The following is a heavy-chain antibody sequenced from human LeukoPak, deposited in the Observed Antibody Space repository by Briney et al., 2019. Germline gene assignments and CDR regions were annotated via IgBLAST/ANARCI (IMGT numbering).Heavy chain of an antibody. J-gene: IGHJ4*02. CDR3: ARSSGIAARTGIDY. CDR1: GGSLSSYY. CDR2: IYYSGST. V-gene: IGHV4-59*01. D-gene: IGHD6-6*01. Sequence: SETLSLTCTVSGGSLSSYYRSWIRQPPGKGLEWIGYIYYSGSTNYNPSLKSRVTISVDTSKNQFSLKLSAVTAADTAVYYCARSSGIAARTGIDYWGQGTLVTVSS.